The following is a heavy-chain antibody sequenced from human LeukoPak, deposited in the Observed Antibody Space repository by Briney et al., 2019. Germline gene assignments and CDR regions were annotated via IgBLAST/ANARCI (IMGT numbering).Heavy chain of an antibody. CDR1: GFTFSVYT. CDR3: ASGAPMTTVTTISYYYGMDV. V-gene: IGHV3-30-3*01. CDR2: MSSDGSNK. J-gene: IGHJ6*02. Sequence: GSLRLSCAASGFTFSVYTIHWVRQAPGKGLEWVAVMSSDGSNKYYADSVKGRFTISRDNSRNTMYLQMNSLRAEDTAVYYCASGAPMTTVTTISYYYGMDVWGQGTTVTVSS. D-gene: IGHD4-17*01.